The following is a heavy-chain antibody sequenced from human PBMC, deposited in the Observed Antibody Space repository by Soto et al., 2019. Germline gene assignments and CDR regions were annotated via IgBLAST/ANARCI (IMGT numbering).Heavy chain of an antibody. CDR2: INSDGTIS. CDR3: ARLSGDHSAFFSYGMDA. CDR1: GFTFSSYA. D-gene: IGHD2-21*01. Sequence: GGSLRLSCAASGFTFSSYAMSWVRQAPGKGPEWLSGINSDGTISSYADSVKGRFTISRDNARNTLSLQMNSLRADDTAVYYCARLSGDHSAFFSYGMDAWGQGTTVTVSS. V-gene: IGHV3-74*01. J-gene: IGHJ6*02.